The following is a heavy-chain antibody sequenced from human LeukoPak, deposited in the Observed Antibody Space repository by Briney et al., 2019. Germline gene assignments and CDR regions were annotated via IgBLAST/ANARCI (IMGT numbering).Heavy chain of an antibody. D-gene: IGHD4-23*01. CDR1: GFTFSSYE. CDR2: ISSSGRTI. V-gene: IGHV3-48*03. J-gene: IGHJ4*02. Sequence: GGSLRLSCAASGFTFSSYEMNWVRQAPGKGLEWVSYISSSGRTIYYADSVRGRFTISRDNAKNSLYLQMNSLRAEDTAVYYCARDNDGNLDHWGQGTLVTVSS. CDR3: ARDNDGNLDH.